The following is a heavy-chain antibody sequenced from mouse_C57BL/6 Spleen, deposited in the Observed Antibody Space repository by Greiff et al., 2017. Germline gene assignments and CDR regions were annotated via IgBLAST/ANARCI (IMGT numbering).Heavy chain of an antibody. CDR2: IWSGGST. D-gene: IGHD2-1*01. CDR3: ARFYGNYRAWFAY. Sequence: VQLQQSGPGLVQPSQSLSITCTVSGFSLTSYGVHWVRQSPGKGLEWLGVIWSGGSTDYNAAFISRLSISKDNSKSQVFFKMNSLQADDTAIYYCARFYGNYRAWFAYWGQGTLVTVSA. CDR1: GFSLTSYG. V-gene: IGHV2-2*01. J-gene: IGHJ3*01.